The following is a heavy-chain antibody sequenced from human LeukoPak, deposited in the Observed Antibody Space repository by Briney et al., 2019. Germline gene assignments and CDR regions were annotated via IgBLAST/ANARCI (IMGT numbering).Heavy chain of an antibody. Sequence: GGSLRLSCAASGFTFSSYSMNWVRQAPGKGLEWVSYISGSSSTIYYADSVKGRFTISRDNAKNSLYLQMNSLRAEDTAVYYCARELAAAGTPWGQGTLVTVSS. D-gene: IGHD6-13*01. CDR3: ARELAAAGTP. CDR1: GFTFSSYS. V-gene: IGHV3-48*01. J-gene: IGHJ5*02. CDR2: ISGSSSTI.